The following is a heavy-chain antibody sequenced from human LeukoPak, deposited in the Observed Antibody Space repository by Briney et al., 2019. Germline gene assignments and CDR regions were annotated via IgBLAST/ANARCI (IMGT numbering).Heavy chain of an antibody. D-gene: IGHD4-23*01. Sequence: GASVKVSCKASGYTFTSYDINWVRQATGQGLEWMGWMNLNSGNTGYAQKFQGRVTMTRNTSISTAYMELSSLRSEDTAVYYCAGHDYGGKPAGSMDVWGQGTTVTVSS. CDR1: GYTFTSYD. CDR2: MNLNSGNT. CDR3: AGHDYGGKPAGSMDV. J-gene: IGHJ6*02. V-gene: IGHV1-8*01.